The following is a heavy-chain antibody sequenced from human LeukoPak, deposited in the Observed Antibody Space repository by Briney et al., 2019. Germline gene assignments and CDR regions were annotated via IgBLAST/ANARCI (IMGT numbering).Heavy chain of an antibody. CDR2: IKQNGSEK. J-gene: IGHJ5*02. CDR1: GFTFSSYW. CDR3: ARVSGGLRLVRGGSYNWFDP. D-gene: IGHD3-10*01. V-gene: IGHV3-7*01. Sequence: GGSLRLSCAASGFTFSSYWMSWVRQAPGKGLEWVANIKQNGSEKYYVDSVKGRFTISRDNAKNSLYLQMNSLRAEDTAVYYCARVSGGLRLVRGGSYNWFDPWGQGTLVTVSS.